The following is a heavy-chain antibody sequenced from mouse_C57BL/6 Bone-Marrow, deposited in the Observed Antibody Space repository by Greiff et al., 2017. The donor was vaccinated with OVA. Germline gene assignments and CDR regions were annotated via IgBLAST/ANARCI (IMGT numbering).Heavy chain of an antibody. CDR3: ARDPDTTVVD. CDR2: ISYDGSN. D-gene: IGHD1-1*01. CDR1: GYSITSGYY. J-gene: IGHJ3*01. Sequence: VQLQQSGPGLVKPSQSLSLTCSVTGYSITSGYYWNWIRQFPGNKLEWMGYISYDGSNNYNPSLKNRISITRDTSKNQFFLKLNSVTTEDTATYYCARDPDTTVVDWGQGTLVTVSA. V-gene: IGHV3-6*01.